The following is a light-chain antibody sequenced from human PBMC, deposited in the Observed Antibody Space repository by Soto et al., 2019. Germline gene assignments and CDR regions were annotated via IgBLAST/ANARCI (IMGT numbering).Light chain of an antibody. Sequence: EIVLTQSPGTLSLSPGERATLSCRASQSVSNNYLAWYQQKPGHAPRLLIYGASNRATGIPDRLSGSGSGTDFTLTISRLEPEDFAVYYCQQYGSSGTFGQGTKVEIK. CDR1: QSVSNNY. CDR2: GAS. CDR3: QQYGSSGT. V-gene: IGKV3-20*01. J-gene: IGKJ1*01.